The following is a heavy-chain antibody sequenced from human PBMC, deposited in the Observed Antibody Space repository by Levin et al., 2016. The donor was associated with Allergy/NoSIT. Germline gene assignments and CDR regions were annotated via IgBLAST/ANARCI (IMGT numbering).Heavy chain of an antibody. V-gene: IGHV4-34*01. D-gene: IGHD6-13*01. CDR2: INHSGST. CDR3: ARSGYSISWNY. Sequence: WIRQPPGKGLEWIGEINHSGSTNYNPSLKSRVTISVEKSKNQFSLKLSSVTAADTAVYYCARSGYSISWNYWGQGTLVTVSS. J-gene: IGHJ4*02.